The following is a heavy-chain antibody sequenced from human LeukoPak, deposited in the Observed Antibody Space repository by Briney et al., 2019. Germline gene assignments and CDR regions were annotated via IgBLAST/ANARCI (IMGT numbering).Heavy chain of an antibody. Sequence: GGSLRLSCAASGFTFSSYAMSWVRQAPGKGLARVSTISGGSGSTYCADSVKGRFTISRDNSKNTLYLQMNSLRDEDTAVYYCAKHRFESGGYHSTDWGQGTLVTVSS. CDR3: AKHRFESGGYHSTD. V-gene: IGHV3-23*01. CDR2: ISGGSGST. CDR1: GFTFSSYA. J-gene: IGHJ4*02. D-gene: IGHD3-22*01.